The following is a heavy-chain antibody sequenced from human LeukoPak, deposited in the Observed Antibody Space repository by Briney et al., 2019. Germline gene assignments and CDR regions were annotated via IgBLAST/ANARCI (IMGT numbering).Heavy chain of an antibody. Sequence: RGSLRLSCAASGFTFSSYEMNWVRQAPGKGLEWVSYISSSGSTIYYADSVKGRFTISRDNAKNSLYLQMNSLRAEDTAVYYCARGAMVRGVITRYYFDYWGQGTLVTVSS. V-gene: IGHV3-48*03. CDR1: GFTFSSYE. D-gene: IGHD3-10*01. CDR2: ISSSGSTI. J-gene: IGHJ4*02. CDR3: ARGAMVRGVITRYYFDY.